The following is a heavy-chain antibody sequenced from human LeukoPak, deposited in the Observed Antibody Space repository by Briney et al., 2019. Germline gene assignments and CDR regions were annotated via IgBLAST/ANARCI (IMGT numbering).Heavy chain of an antibody. CDR1: GDSVTSGGYF. D-gene: IGHD2-21*02. Sequence: SETLSLTCTVSGDSVTSGGYFWTWIRQHPGKGLEWIGYISNSGTTSYTPSLKSRVSISVDTSNSQFSLRLCSVTAADTAVYYCARDVVVTSSPDAFEIWGQGTMVTVSS. CDR2: ISNSGTT. J-gene: IGHJ3*02. V-gene: IGHV4-31*03. CDR3: ARDVVVTSSPDAFEI.